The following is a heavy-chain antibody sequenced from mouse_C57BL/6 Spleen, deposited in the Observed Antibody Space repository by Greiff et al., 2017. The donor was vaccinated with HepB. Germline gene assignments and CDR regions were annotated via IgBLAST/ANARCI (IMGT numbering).Heavy chain of an antibody. CDR3: ESDYYDYDGAMDY. CDR2: IYPGDGDT. V-gene: IGHV1-80*01. J-gene: IGHJ4*01. D-gene: IGHD2-4*01. Sequence: QVQLQQSGAELVKPGASVKLSCKASGYAFTSYWMNWVKQRPGQGLEWIGQIYPGDGDTNYNGKFKGKATLTVDKSSSTAYMQLSSLTSEDSAVYVCESDYYDYDGAMDYWGQGTSVTVSS. CDR1: GYAFTSYW.